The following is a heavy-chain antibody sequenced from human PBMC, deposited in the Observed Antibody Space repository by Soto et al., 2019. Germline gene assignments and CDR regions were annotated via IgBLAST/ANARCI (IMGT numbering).Heavy chain of an antibody. D-gene: IGHD1-1*01. CDR1: GFTFIAYW. V-gene: IGHV3-74*01. J-gene: IGHJ4*02. CDR2: ISDDGSTA. Sequence: PGGSLRLSCSVSGFTFIAYWMHCVRQFPGKGLTWVSRISDDGSTATYADSVKGRFVISRDNAKNSLYLEMNTLRADDSGLYYCARGPRVSSTGTGAHWGRGTLVTVSS. CDR3: ARGPRVSSTGTGAH.